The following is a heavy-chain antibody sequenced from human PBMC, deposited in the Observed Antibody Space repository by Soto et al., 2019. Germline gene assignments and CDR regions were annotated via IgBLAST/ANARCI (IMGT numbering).Heavy chain of an antibody. CDR2: IRYDGSNK. Sequence: GGSLRLSCAASGFTFSSYGMHWVRQAPGKGLEWVAVIRYDGSNKYYADSVKGRFTISRDNSKNTLYLQMNSLRAEDTAVYYCARDGVIFGVVITRSYYMDVWGKGTTVTVSS. CDR1: GFTFSSYG. CDR3: ARDGVIFGVVITRSYYMDV. D-gene: IGHD3-3*01. V-gene: IGHV3-33*01. J-gene: IGHJ6*03.